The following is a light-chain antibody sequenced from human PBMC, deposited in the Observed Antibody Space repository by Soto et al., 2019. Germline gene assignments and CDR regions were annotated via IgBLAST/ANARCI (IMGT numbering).Light chain of an antibody. Sequence: ETVLTQSPATLSLSPGERATLSCRASQSVSSYLAWYQQKPGQAPRLLIYDASNRATGIPARFSGSGSGTDFTLTISSLEPADFAVYYCQQRSNWPFTFGGGTQLDIK. CDR3: QQRSNWPFT. CDR1: QSVSSY. J-gene: IGKJ4*01. V-gene: IGKV3-11*01. CDR2: DAS.